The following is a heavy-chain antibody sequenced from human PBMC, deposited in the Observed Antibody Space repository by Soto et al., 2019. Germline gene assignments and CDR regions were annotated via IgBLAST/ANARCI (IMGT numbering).Heavy chain of an antibody. CDR2: IYWDDDK. D-gene: IGHD2-21*02. CDR3: AHSPGYCGGDCYGAFDI. Sequence: SGPTLVNPTQTLTLTCTFSGFSLSTSGVGVGWIRQPPGKALEWLALIYWDDDKRYSPSLKSRLTITEDTSKNQVVLTMTNMDPVDTATYYCAHSPGYCGGDCYGAFDIWGQGTMVTVSS. CDR1: GFSLSTSGVG. V-gene: IGHV2-5*02. J-gene: IGHJ3*02.